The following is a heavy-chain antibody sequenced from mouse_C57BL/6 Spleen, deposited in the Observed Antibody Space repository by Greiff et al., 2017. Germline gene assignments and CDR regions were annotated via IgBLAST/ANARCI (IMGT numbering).Heavy chain of an antibody. CDR2: IYPGSGST. V-gene: IGHV1-55*01. CDR1: GYTFTSYW. J-gene: IGHJ1*03. CDR3: ARIGDGYWYFDV. Sequence: QVQLQQPGAELVKPGASVKMSCKASGYTFTSYWITWVKQRPGQGLEWIGDIYPGSGSTNYNEKFKSKATLTVDTSSSTAYMQLSSLTSEDSAVYYCARIGDGYWYFDVWGTGTTVTVSS. D-gene: IGHD2-3*01.